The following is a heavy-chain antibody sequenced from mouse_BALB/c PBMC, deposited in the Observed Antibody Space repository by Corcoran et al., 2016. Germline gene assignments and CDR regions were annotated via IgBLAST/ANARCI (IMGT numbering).Heavy chain of an antibody. V-gene: IGHV12-3*02. Sequence: QMQLQESGLGLVKPSQSLFLACSITGFPITSGYYWIWIRQSPGKPLEWMGYITHSGETFYNPSLQSPISITRETSKNQFFLQLNSVTTEDTAMYYCAGDRLGYLYFDVWGAGTTVTVSS. CDR1: GFPITSGYY. CDR3: AGDRLGYLYFDV. J-gene: IGHJ1*01. CDR2: ITHSGET.